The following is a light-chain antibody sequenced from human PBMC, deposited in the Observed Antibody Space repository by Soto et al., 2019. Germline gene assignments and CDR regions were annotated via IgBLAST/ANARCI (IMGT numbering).Light chain of an antibody. Sequence: DIQLTQSPSFLSASVGDRVTITCRASQGISSYLAWYQQKPGKAPKLLIYAASTLQSGVPSMFSGSGSGTEFTLTTSSLQPEDFATYYCQQLNSYPITFGQGTRLEIK. CDR2: AAS. CDR3: QQLNSYPIT. V-gene: IGKV1-9*01. CDR1: QGISSY. J-gene: IGKJ5*01.